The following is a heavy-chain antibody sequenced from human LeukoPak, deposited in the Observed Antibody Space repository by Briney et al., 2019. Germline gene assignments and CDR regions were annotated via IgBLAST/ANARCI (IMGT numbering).Heavy chain of an antibody. CDR1: GFAVSSNY. Sequence: GGSLRLSCAASGFAVSSNYMSWVRQAPGKGLEWVSVLYSGGKTYYADSVKGRFTISRDNSKNTLYLQMNSLRAEDTAVYYCAREARYGSGSYRPYFDYWGQGTLVTVSS. D-gene: IGHD3-10*01. CDR2: LYSGGKT. V-gene: IGHV3-66*01. J-gene: IGHJ4*02. CDR3: AREARYGSGSYRPYFDY.